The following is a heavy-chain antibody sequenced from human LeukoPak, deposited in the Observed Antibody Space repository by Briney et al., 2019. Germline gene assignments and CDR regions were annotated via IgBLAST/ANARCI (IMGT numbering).Heavy chain of an antibody. Sequence: GGSLRLSCAASGFTFSSYGMHWVRQAPGKGLEWVAVISYDGSNKYYADSVKGRFTISRDNSKHTLYLQMNSLRAEDTAVYYCAKDLVYYDILTGYSHYYGMDVWGQGTTVTVSS. J-gene: IGHJ6*02. CDR3: AKDLVYYDILTGYSHYYGMDV. CDR2: ISYDGSNK. D-gene: IGHD3-9*01. V-gene: IGHV3-30*18. CDR1: GFTFSSYG.